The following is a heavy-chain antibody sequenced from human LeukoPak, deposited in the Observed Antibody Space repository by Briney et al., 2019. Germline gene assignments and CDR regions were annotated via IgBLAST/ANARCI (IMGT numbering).Heavy chain of an antibody. CDR2: INSDGSST. Sequence: GGSLRLSCAASGFTFSSYWMHWVRRAPGKGLVWVSRINSDGSSTSYADSVKGRFTISRDNAKNTVYLQMNSLRVEDTAVYHCGKERYGSSSVVDYWGHGTLVTVSS. J-gene: IGHJ4*01. D-gene: IGHD6-6*01. CDR1: GFTFSSYW. V-gene: IGHV3-74*01. CDR3: GKERYGSSSVVDY.